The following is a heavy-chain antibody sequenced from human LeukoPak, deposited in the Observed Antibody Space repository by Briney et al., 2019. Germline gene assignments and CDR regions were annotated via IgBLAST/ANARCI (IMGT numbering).Heavy chain of an antibody. CDR3: ARGPTVITFHAFDV. J-gene: IGHJ3*01. D-gene: IGHD4-17*01. V-gene: IGHV3-64*01. Sequence: GGSLRLSCAASGFTFSDYGMYWVRQAPGKGLEHVSGISSNGIYTYYASSVKGRFTISRDNSKNTLYLQMGSLRPEDMAVYYCARGPTVITFHAFDVWGQGTMVTASS. CDR1: GFTFSDYG. CDR2: ISSNGIYT.